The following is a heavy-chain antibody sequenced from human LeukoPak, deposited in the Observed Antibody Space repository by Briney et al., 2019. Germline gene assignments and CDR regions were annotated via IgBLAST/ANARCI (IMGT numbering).Heavy chain of an antibody. CDR3: AKDPSPHYYASGVDD. Sequence: GGSLRLSCAASGFTFDDYAMHWVRQAPGKGLEWVSGISWNSGSIGYADSVKGRFTISRDNAKNSLYLQMNSLRTEDTALYYCAKDPSPHYYASGVDDWGQQTMVTVSS. J-gene: IGHJ4*02. CDR1: GFTFDDYA. V-gene: IGHV3-9*01. CDR2: ISWNSGSI. D-gene: IGHD3-10*01.